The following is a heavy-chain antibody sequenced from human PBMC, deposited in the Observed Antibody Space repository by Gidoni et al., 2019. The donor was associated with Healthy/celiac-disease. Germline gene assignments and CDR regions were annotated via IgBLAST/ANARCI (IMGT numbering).Heavy chain of an antibody. J-gene: IGHJ4*02. CDR1: GGSISSSSYY. CDR3: ARLPLAVALYYFDY. D-gene: IGHD6-19*01. Sequence: QLQLQESGPGLVKPSETLSLTCTVSGGSISSSSYYWGWIRQPPGKGLEWIGSIYYSGSTYYNPSLKSRVTISVDTSKNQFSLKLSSVTAADTAVYYCARLPLAVALYYFDYWGQGTLVTVSS. CDR2: IYYSGST. V-gene: IGHV4-39*01.